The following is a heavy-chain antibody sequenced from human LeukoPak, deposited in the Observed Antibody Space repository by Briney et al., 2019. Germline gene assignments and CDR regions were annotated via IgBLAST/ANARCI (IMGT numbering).Heavy chain of an antibody. D-gene: IGHD3-22*01. CDR2: IYYSGST. CDR1: GGSISSGGYY. CDR3: ARGAYYYDSSGYLFDP. Sequence: SETLSLTCTVSGGSISSGGYYWSWIREHPGKGLEWIGYIYYSGSTYYNPSLKSRVTISVDTSKNQFSLKLSSVTAADTAVYYCARGAYYYDSSGYLFDPWGQGTLVTVSS. J-gene: IGHJ5*02. V-gene: IGHV4-31*03.